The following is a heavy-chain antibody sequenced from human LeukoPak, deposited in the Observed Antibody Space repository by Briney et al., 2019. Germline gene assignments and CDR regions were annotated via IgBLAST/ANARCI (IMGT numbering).Heavy chain of an antibody. CDR1: GFTFSSYG. V-gene: IGHV3-30*18. D-gene: IGHD1-14*01. J-gene: IGHJ4*02. Sequence: GRSLRLSCAASGFTFSSYGMHRVRQAPGKGLEWVAVISYDGSNKYYADSVKGRFTISRDNSKNTLYLQMNSLRAEDTAVYYCAKGTHALDYWGQGTLVTVSS. CDR3: AKGTHALDY. CDR2: ISYDGSNK.